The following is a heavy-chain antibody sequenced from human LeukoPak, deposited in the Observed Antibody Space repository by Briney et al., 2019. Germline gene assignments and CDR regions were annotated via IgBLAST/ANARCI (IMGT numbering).Heavy chain of an antibody. CDR1: GFTFRIYG. CDR3: ARGGYCSGGSCYHSFDY. J-gene: IGHJ4*02. Sequence: GGSLRLSCAASGFTFRIYGMNWVRQAPGKGLEWVSSISDTTSDISYADSVKGRFTISRDNAKNSVFLQMNSLRAEDTAVYYCARGGYCSGGSCYHSFDYWGQGALVTVSS. D-gene: IGHD2-15*01. CDR2: ISDTTSDI. V-gene: IGHV3-21*04.